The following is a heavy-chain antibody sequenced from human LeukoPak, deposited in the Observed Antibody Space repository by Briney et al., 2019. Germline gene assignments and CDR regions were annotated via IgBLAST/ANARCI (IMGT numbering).Heavy chain of an antibody. CDR1: GFSFSDYH. J-gene: IGHJ5*02. CDR2: ITVSGRTI. D-gene: IGHD6-13*01. CDR3: ARLGSSWPNWFDP. Sequence: GGSLRLSCAASGFSFSDYHMIWIRQPPGKGREWVSYITVSGRTIHYADSVKGRFTISSDNARSSLYLQMNSLRAEDTAVYYCARLGSSWPNWFDPWGQGTLVTVSS. V-gene: IGHV3-11*01.